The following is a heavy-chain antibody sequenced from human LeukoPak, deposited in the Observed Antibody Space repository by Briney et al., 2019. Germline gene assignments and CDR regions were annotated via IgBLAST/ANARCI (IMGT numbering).Heavy chain of an antibody. V-gene: IGHV1-2*02. CDR3: ARSPGLDTAVVNRP. D-gene: IGHD5-18*01. CDR1: GYTFTGYY. Sequence: ASVKVSCKTSGYTFTGYYIHWVRQAPGQGLEWMVWINPNSGGTNYAQNFQGRVTMTRDTSINTAYMELGRLRSDDTAVYYCARSPGLDTAVVNRPWGQGTLITVSS. CDR2: INPNSGGT. J-gene: IGHJ5*02.